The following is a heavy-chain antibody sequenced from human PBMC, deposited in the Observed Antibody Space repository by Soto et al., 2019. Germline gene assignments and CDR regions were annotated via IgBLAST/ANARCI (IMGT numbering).Heavy chain of an antibody. CDR1: GFTFSSYA. Sequence: EVQLLESGGGLVQPGGSLRLSCAASGFTFSSYAMSWVRQAPGKGLEWVSAISGSGGSTYYADSVKGRFTISRDNSKNTLYLQMSGRRDEDTAVYYCARRSSGWYFDYWGQGTLVTVS. D-gene: IGHD6-19*01. CDR2: ISGSGGST. V-gene: IGHV3-23*01. J-gene: IGHJ4*02. CDR3: ARRSSGWYFDY.